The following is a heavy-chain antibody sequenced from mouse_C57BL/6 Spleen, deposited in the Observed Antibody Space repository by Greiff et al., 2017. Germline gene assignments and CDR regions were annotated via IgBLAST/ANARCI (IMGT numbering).Heavy chain of an antibody. CDR1: GYSFTDYN. D-gene: IGHD2-5*01. CDR2: INPNFGTT. J-gene: IGHJ1*03. Sequence: EVQLQQSGPELVKPGASVQISCKASGYSFTDYNMNWVKQSNGKSLEWIGVINPNFGTTSYNQKFKGKATLTVDQSSSTAYMQLNSLTSEDSAVYYCARSYSNQGYFDVWGTGTTVTVSS. CDR3: ARSYSNQGYFDV. V-gene: IGHV1-39*01.